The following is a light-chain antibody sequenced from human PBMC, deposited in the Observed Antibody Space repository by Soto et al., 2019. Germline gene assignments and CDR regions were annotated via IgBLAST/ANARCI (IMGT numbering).Light chain of an antibody. CDR2: GAS. CDR1: QSVSSSY. V-gene: IGKV3-20*01. Sequence: ELVLTQSPGPLSLSPGARATLSCRASQSVSSSYLAWYQQNTGQAPRLLIYGASSRATGIPDRFSASWSGTDSTLTISRLEPEEVAVYYCQQYGSSPLTFGGVTKVEI. CDR3: QQYGSSPLT. J-gene: IGKJ4*01.